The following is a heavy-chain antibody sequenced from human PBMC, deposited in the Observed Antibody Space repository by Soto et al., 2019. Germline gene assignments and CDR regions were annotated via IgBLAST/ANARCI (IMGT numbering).Heavy chain of an antibody. Sequence: EVQLLESGGGLVQPGGSLRLSCAASGFTFSTYAMSWVRQAPGKGLEWVSTINAGGDSTVYAHSVKGRFTISRDNSKNTLYLQMNSLGAEDTAIYYCAKGGLYTYGMDVW. CDR3: AKGGLYTYGMDV. D-gene: IGHD1-20*01. V-gene: IGHV3-23*01. J-gene: IGHJ6*01. CDR1: GFTFSTYA. CDR2: INAGGDST.